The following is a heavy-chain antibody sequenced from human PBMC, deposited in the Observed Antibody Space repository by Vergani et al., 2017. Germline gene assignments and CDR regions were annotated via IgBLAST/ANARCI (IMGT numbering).Heavy chain of an antibody. CDR2: IRGSGGST. D-gene: IGHD3-16*02. V-gene: IGHV3-23*01. Sequence: EVQLLESGGGLVQPGGSLRLSCAASGFTFSSYAMSWVRQAPGKGLEWVSAIRGSGGSTYYADSVKGRFTISRDNSKTTLYLQMNSLRAEDTAVYYCAKAGPGDYVWGSYLFVCYYYGMDVWGQGTTVTVSS. CDR3: AKAGPGDYVWGSYLFVCYYYGMDV. CDR1: GFTFSSYA. J-gene: IGHJ6*02.